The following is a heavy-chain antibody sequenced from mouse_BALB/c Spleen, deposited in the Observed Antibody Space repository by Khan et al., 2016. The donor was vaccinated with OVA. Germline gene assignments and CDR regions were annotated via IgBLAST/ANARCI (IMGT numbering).Heavy chain of an antibody. CDR2: TNPTNGRT. V-gene: IGHV1S81*02. J-gene: IGHJ2*01. CDR1: GYTFTSYW. D-gene: IGHD1-1*01. CDR3: ARIKEIVATYFDY. Sequence: VQLQESGAELVKAGASVKMSCKASGYTFTSYWMHWVKQRLRQGLEWFAETNPTNGRTYYNEKFKSKATLTVDKSSSTAYMLLSGPTFEDSAVYYCARIKEIVATYFDYWGQGTTLTVSS.